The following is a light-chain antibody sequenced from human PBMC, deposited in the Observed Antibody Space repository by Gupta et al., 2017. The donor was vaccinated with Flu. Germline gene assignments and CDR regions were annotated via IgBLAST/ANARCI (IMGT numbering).Light chain of an antibody. CDR2: NDN. J-gene: IGLJ3*02. Sequence: QSVLTQPPSASETPGQRVTISCSGSSSNIGTNSVSWYQQFPGTAPKLLIYNDNQRPSGVPDRFSGSKSGASASLAISGLRSDDEADYYCAAWDDSLNGRDWVFGGGTRLTVL. CDR3: AAWDDSLNGRDWV. CDR1: SSNIGTNS. V-gene: IGLV1-44*01.